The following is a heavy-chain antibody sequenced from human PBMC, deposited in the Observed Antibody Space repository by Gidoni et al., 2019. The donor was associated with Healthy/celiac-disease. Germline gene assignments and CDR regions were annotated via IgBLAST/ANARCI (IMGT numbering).Heavy chain of an antibody. D-gene: IGHD2-8*01. CDR3: ASTKGGY. Sequence: QLQLQESGPGLVKPSETLSLTCTVSGGSIRSSSYYWGWIRQPPGKGLEWIGSIYYSGSTYYNPSRKSRVTISVDTSKNQCSRKLSSVTAADTAVYYCASTKGGYWGQGTLVTVSS. CDR1: GGSIRSSSYY. J-gene: IGHJ4*02. CDR2: IYYSGST. V-gene: IGHV4-39*01.